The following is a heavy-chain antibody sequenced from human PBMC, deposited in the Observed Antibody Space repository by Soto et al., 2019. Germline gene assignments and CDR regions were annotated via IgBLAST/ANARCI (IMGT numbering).Heavy chain of an antibody. Sequence: GGSLRLSCATSVLTFSNYAMSWVRQAPGGGLEWVSSMSGSSSTTYYADSVKGRFTISRDRSKNTLYLQMSSLRAEDTALYYCAKNQERELPRVIDFWGQGTLVTVS. D-gene: IGHD1-7*01. CDR3: AKNQERELPRVIDF. CDR1: VLTFSNYA. V-gene: IGHV3-23*01. J-gene: IGHJ4*02. CDR2: MSGSSSTT.